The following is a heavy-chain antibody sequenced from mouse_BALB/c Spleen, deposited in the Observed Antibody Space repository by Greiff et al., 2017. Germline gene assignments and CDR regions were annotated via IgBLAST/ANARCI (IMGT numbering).Heavy chain of an antibody. J-gene: IGHJ4*01. V-gene: IGHV1S29*02. D-gene: IGHD2-2*01. CDR3: ARGGLRRRNYYAMDY. CDR2: IYPYNGGT. CDR1: GYTFTDYN. Sequence: VQLQQSGPELVKPGASVKISCKASGYTFTDYNMHWVKQSHGKSLEWIGYIYPYNGGTGYNQKFKSKATLTVDNSSSTAYMELRSLTSEDSAVYDCARGGLRRRNYYAMDYGGQGTSGTGSS.